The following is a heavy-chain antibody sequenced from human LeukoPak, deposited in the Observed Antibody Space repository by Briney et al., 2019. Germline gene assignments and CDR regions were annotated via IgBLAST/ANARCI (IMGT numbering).Heavy chain of an antibody. CDR1: GFTFSNYA. D-gene: IGHD3-3*01. CDR3: AKGGAYQDLDY. J-gene: IGHJ4*02. V-gene: IGHV3-30*02. CDR2: IRYDGGEK. Sequence: GGSLRLSCAASGFTFSNYAMNWVRRAPGKGLEWVAFIRYDGGEKNYADSVRGRFIVSRDNSKNTLYLQMNSLTTEDTAIYYCAKGGAYQDLDYWGQGTLVTVSS.